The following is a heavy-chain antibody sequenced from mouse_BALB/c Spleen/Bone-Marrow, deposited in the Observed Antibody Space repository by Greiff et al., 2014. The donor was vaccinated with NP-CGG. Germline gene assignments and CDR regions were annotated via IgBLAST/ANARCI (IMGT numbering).Heavy chain of an antibody. CDR3: ARDLITTATSFAY. Sequence: EVQVVESGGGLVKPGGSLKLSCAASGFTFSDYYMYWVRQTPEKRLEWVATISDGGSYTYYPDSVKGRFTIPRDNAKNNLYLQMSSLKSEDTAMYYCARDLITTATSFAYWGQGTLVTVSA. CDR1: GFTFSDYY. V-gene: IGHV5-4*02. CDR2: ISDGGSYT. D-gene: IGHD1-2*01. J-gene: IGHJ3*01.